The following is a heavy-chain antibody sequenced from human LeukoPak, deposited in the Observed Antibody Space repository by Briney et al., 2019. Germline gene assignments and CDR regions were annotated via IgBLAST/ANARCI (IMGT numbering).Heavy chain of an antibody. J-gene: IGHJ6*02. CDR3: ARDRTIPDGSSGYYYYGMDV. Sequence: SETLSLTCTVSGASISSYHWSWIRQPPGKGLERIGYMYYSGTTNYNPSLKSRVTISLDTSRNQFSLKLRSVTAADTAVYYCARDRTIPDGSSGYYYYGMDVWGQGTTVTVSS. V-gene: IGHV4-59*01. D-gene: IGHD3-10*01. CDR1: GASISSYH. CDR2: MYYSGTT.